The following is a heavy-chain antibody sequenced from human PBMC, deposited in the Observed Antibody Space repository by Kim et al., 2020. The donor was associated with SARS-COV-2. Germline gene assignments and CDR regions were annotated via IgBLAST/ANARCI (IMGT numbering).Heavy chain of an antibody. CDR3: VRDRMGGAFDI. CDR1: GFSFSAYD. D-gene: IGHD3-16*01. V-gene: IGHV3-48*02. J-gene: IGHJ3*02. CDR2: ITKRSDTI. Sequence: GGSLRLSCATSGFSFSAYDMNWVRQAPGKGLEWLSFITKRSDTIFYADSVRGRFTISRDNAKNSLYLQMNSLRDEDTAVYFCVRDRMGGAFDIWGQGTSVTVSS.